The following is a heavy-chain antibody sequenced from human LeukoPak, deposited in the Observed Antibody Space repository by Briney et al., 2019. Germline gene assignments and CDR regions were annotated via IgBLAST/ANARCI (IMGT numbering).Heavy chain of an antibody. V-gene: IGHV3-21*01. Sequence: GGSLRLSCAASGFTFSSYSMNWVRQAPGKGLEWVSSISSSSSYIYYADSVKGRFTISRDNAKNSLYLQMNSLRAEDTAVYYCARVSEGADTAMVFDYWGQGTLVTVSS. J-gene: IGHJ4*02. CDR3: ARVSEGADTAMVFDY. CDR1: GFTFSSYS. D-gene: IGHD5-18*01. CDR2: ISSSSSYI.